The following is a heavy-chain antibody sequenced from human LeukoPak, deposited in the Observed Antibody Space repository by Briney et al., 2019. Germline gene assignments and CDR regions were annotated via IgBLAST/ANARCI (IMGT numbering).Heavy chain of an antibody. CDR1: GFTISSNY. Sequence: GGSLRLSCAASGFTISSNYMSWVRQAPGKGLEWVSVIYTGNSTTYYADSVKGRFTISRDNSKNTLYLQMNNLRAEDTAVYYCARATGLDFDSWGQGTLVTVSS. J-gene: IGHJ4*02. D-gene: IGHD3/OR15-3a*01. V-gene: IGHV3-53*01. CDR2: IYTGNSTT. CDR3: ARATGLDFDS.